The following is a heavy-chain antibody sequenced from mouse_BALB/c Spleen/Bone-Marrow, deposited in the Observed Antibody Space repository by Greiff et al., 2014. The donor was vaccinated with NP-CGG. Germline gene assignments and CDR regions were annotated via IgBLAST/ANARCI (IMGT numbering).Heavy chain of an antibody. D-gene: IGHD1-1*02. CDR1: GFTFSDFY. Sequence: EVNLVESGGGLVKPGGSLKLSCAASGFTFSDFYMFWFRQTPEKRLEWVATISNGGTYTYYPDSVKGRFTISRDNAKNNLYLQMSSLKSEDTAMYYCARSGERYGAMDYCGQGTSVTVTS. V-gene: IGHV5-4*02. CDR3: ARSGERYGAMDY. J-gene: IGHJ4*01. CDR2: ISNGGTYT.